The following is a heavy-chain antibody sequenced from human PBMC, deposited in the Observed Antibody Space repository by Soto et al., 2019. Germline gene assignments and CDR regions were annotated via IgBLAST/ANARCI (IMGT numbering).Heavy chain of an antibody. CDR2: IFGGDSNT. V-gene: IGHV5-51*01. J-gene: IGHJ6*02. Sequence: EVQLVQSGAEVKKPGDSLKISCKGSGYTFSSHWIAWVRQMPGKGLAWMGMIFGGDSNTSYSPSFQGQVTFSADKSINTAYLQWNSLKASDTALYYCARLGDGQRVDVVASGYDYSLDVWGQGTTVTVS. CDR3: ARLGDGQRVDVVASGYDYSLDV. D-gene: IGHD5-12*01. CDR1: GYTFSSHW.